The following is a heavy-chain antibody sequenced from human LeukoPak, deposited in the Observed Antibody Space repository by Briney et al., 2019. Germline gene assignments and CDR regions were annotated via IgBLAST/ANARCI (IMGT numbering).Heavy chain of an antibody. Sequence: PSETLSLTCTVSGGSISSYSWSWIRPPPGKGLAWIGYIYYSGTTNYNPSLKSRVTISVDTSKNQFSLKLSSVTAADTAVYYCARGVYIAAAQYGYWGQGTLVTVSS. D-gene: IGHD6-13*01. J-gene: IGHJ4*02. CDR1: GGSISSYS. CDR3: ARGVYIAAAQYGY. V-gene: IGHV4-59*01. CDR2: IYYSGTT.